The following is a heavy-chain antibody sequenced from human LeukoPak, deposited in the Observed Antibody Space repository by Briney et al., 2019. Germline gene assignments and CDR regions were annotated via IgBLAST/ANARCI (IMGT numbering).Heavy chain of an antibody. Sequence: PGGSLRLSYAASGFTFSSYAMSWVRQAPGKGLEWVSSISSSSSYIYYADSVKGRFTISRDNAKNSLYLQMNSLRAEDTAVYYCARDSLVVPAAITAFNWFDPWGQGTLVTVSS. V-gene: IGHV3-21*01. CDR3: ARDSLVVPAAITAFNWFDP. CDR2: ISSSSSYI. CDR1: GFTFSSYA. D-gene: IGHD2-2*01. J-gene: IGHJ5*02.